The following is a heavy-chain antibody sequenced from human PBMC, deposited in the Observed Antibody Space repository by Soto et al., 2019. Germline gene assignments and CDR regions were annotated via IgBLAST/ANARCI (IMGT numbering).Heavy chain of an antibody. V-gene: IGHV4-39*07. CDR1: GASIITGNFY. CDR2: ICFGGDT. CDR3: ARAGRGYCSGFSCDSGLYGMDV. Sequence: SETLSLTCTVSGASIITGNFYWAWIRQSPGTGLEWMGSICFGGDTYFNPSLQSRVTISVDKSKNQFSLKLSSVTAADTAVYYCARAGRGYCSGFSCDSGLYGMDVWGQGTTVTVSS. D-gene: IGHD2-15*01. J-gene: IGHJ6*02.